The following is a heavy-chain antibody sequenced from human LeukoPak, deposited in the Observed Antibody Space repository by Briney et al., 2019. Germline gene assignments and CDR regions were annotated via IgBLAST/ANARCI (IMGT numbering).Heavy chain of an antibody. J-gene: IGHJ4*02. V-gene: IGHV3-23*01. Sequence: PGGSLRPSCAASGFTFTSYAMSWVRQAPGKGLEWVSVLTGDGNTYYADSVKGRFTNSRDDSKNTLFLQMNSLRAEDTAVYFCAKVKWKLIGYFDYWGQGTLVTVSS. CDR1: GFTFTSYA. CDR2: LTGDGNT. D-gene: IGHD1-20*01. CDR3: AKVKWKLIGYFDY.